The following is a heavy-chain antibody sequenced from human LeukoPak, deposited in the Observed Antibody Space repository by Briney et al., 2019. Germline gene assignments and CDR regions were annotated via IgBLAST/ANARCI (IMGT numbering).Heavy chain of an antibody. CDR2: IKEDGREQ. V-gene: IGHV3-7*05. J-gene: IGHJ4*02. Sequence: GGSLRLSCAASGFTFSNYWMSWVRQAPGKGPEWVANIKEDGREQYYVDSVKGRFTISRDNAKNSLYLQMNSLRAEDTAVYYCAREGGPYRPLDYTGQGTLVTVSS. CDR3: AREGGPYRPLDY. CDR1: GFTFSNYW.